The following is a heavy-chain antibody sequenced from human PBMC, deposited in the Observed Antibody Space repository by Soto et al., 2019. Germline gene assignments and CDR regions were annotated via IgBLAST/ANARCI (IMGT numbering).Heavy chain of an antibody. Sequence: SETMSFTCAVSGYSISSGYYWGWIRPPPGKGLDWIGSVYHRGSTYYTPSLKGRVTFSLDTSKNQLSLKLNSVTAADTAVYFCARDNPVINYYYYYGIDVGGQGTTDTVYS. CDR2: VYHRGST. V-gene: IGHV4-38-2*01. CDR1: GYSISSGYY. J-gene: IGHJ6*01. D-gene: IGHD4-4*01. CDR3: ARDNPVINYYYYYGIDV.